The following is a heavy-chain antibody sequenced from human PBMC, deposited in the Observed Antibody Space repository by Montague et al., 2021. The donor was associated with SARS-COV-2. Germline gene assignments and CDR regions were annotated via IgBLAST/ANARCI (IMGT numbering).Heavy chain of an antibody. V-gene: IGHV3-53*01. J-gene: IGHJ4*02. CDR1: GFTVNQNY. Sequence: SLRLSCAASGFTVNQNYMSWVRQAPGKGLEWVSAIYSGGTTYYGDSVKGRFTISRDNSKNTLYLQMNSLRAEDTAVYYCARAETYDSTGPLFYWGQGTLVTVSS. CDR2: IYSGGTT. CDR3: ARAETYDSTGPLFY. D-gene: IGHD3-22*01.